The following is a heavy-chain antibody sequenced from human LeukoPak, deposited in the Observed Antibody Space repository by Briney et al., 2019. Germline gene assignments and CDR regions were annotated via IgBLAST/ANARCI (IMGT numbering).Heavy chain of an antibody. V-gene: IGHV4-34*01. CDR2: ITPSGST. J-gene: IGHJ4*02. Sequence: PSETLSLTCVVYGGSFSGSFWSWIRQPPGKGLEWIGEITPSGSTKYSPSLKSRVSISIDTSKKKLSLRLTSVTAADSAVYYCASSFYYDSRDYWGQGTLVTVSS. D-gene: IGHD3-22*01. CDR1: GGSFSGSF. CDR3: ASSFYYDSRDY.